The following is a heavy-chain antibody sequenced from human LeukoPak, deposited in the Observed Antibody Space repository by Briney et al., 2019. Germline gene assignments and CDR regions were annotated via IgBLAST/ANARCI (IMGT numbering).Heavy chain of an antibody. CDR3: ARVNYYDSTGCFDY. J-gene: IGHJ4*02. V-gene: IGHV4-39*01. D-gene: IGHD3-22*01. Sequence: SETLSLTCTVSGGSISSSSYYWGWIRQPPGKGLEWIGSICYSGSTYYNPSLKSRVTISVDTSKNQFSLKLSSVTAADTAVYYCARVNYYDSTGCFDYWGQGTLVTVSS. CDR1: GGSISSSSYY. CDR2: ICYSGST.